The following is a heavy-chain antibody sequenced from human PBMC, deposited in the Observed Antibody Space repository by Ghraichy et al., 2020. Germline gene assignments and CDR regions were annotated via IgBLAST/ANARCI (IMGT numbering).Heavy chain of an antibody. CDR2: ISAYNGNT. Sequence: ASVKVSCKVSGSTFSSHGTSWVRQARGQGLEWMGWISAYNGNTNYAQKLQGRVTMTTDTSTSTAYMALRSLRSDDTAVYYCATRSSGSPGFDYWGQGSLVT. V-gene: IGHV1-18*01. J-gene: IGHJ4*02. D-gene: IGHD3-10*01. CDR1: GSTFSSHG. CDR3: ATRSSGSPGFDY.